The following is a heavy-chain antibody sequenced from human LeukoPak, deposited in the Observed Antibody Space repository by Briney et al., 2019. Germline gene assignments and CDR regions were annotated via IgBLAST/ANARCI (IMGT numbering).Heavy chain of an antibody. Sequence: ASVKLSCKASGYTFTSYDINWVRQATGQGLEWMGWMNPNSGNTGYAQKFQGRVTITRNTSISTAYMELSSLRSEDTAVYYCARSTPRRIPGPKPPSYYFDYWGQGALVTVSS. J-gene: IGHJ4*02. CDR3: ARSTPRRIPGPKPPSYYFDY. D-gene: IGHD1-20*01. CDR2: MNPNSGNT. CDR1: GYTFTSYD. V-gene: IGHV1-8*03.